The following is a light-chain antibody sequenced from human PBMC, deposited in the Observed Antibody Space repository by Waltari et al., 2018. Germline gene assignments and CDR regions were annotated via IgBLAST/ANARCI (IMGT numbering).Light chain of an antibody. Sequence: QSALTQPASVSGSPGQSITISCSRTISDVGNTNLVAGYQQLPGRAPQLLIYEVDKRPSGISGRFSGSMSGKTASLTISGLQAEDEADYYCCSYVGTVMFGGGTRVTVL. CDR2: EVD. CDR3: CSYVGTVM. J-gene: IGLJ3*02. V-gene: IGLV2-23*02. CDR1: ISDVGNTNL.